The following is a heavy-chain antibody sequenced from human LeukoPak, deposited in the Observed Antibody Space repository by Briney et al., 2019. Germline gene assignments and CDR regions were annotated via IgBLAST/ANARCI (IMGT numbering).Heavy chain of an antibody. CDR3: AREERLRWTAY. CDR1: GFTFSDYY. V-gene: IGHV3-11*01. Sequence: PGGSLRLSCAASGFTFSDYYMSWILQAPGKGLEWLSYISSDGTTIQYADSVKGRLTISRDNAKNSLYLQMNSLRAEDTAVYYCAREERLRWTAYWGQGTLVTVSS. J-gene: IGHJ4*02. D-gene: IGHD4-23*01. CDR2: ISSDGTTI.